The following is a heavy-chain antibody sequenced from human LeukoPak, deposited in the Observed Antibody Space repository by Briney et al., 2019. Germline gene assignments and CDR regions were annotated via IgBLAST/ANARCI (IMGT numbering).Heavy chain of an antibody. CDR2: INHSGRT. V-gene: IGHV4-34*01. CDR3: ARQNYGAAPLRY. D-gene: IGHD4/OR15-4a*01. CDR1: GGSFSGYY. Sequence: SGTLSLTCAVYGGSFSGYYWSWIRQPPGKGLEWIGEINHSGRTNYNPSLKSRVTISVDTSKNQFSLKLSSVTAADTAVYYCARQNYGAAPLRYWGQGTLVTVSS. J-gene: IGHJ4*02.